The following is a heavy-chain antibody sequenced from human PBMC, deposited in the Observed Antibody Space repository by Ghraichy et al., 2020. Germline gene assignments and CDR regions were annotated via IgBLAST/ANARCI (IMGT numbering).Heavy chain of an antibody. V-gene: IGHV3-74*01. J-gene: IGHJ4*02. D-gene: IGHD6-13*01. Sequence: GGSLRLSCAASGFTFSNYWMDWVRQAPGKGLVWVSRINSDGSSTSYADSVKGRFTISRDNAKNTLYLQMNSLRAEDTAVYYCASGIAAAVYWGQGTLVTVSS. CDR3: ASGIAAAVY. CDR2: INSDGSST. CDR1: GFTFSNYW.